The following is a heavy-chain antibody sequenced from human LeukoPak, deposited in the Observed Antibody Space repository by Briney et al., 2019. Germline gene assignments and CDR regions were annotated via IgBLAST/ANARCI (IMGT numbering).Heavy chain of an antibody. Sequence: PGGSLRLSCAASGFTFSSYEMNWVRQAPGKGLEWVSYISSSGSTIYYADSVKGRFTISRDNAKNSLYLQMNSLRAEDTAVYYCARVLYYGSRIELLGGYMDVWGKGTTVTISS. J-gene: IGHJ6*03. CDR1: GFTFSSYE. D-gene: IGHD3-10*01. CDR2: ISSSGSTI. CDR3: ARVLYYGSRIELLGGYMDV. V-gene: IGHV3-48*03.